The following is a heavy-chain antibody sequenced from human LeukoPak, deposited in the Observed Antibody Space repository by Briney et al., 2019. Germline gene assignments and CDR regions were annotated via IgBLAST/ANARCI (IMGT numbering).Heavy chain of an antibody. V-gene: IGHV3-30*18. CDR3: GKEEGVYYGSGTGY. CDR1: GFTFSSYG. CDR2: ISYDGSDK. D-gene: IGHD3-10*01. Sequence: QPGRSLRLSCGASGFTFSSYGMHWVRQAPGRGLEWVAVISYDGSDKYYADSVKGRFTISRDNSKNTLYLQMNSLRAEDTAVYYCGKEEGVYYGSGTGYWGQGTMVTVSS. J-gene: IGHJ4*02.